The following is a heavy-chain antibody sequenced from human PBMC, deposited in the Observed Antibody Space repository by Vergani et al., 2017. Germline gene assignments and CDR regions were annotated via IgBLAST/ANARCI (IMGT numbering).Heavy chain of an antibody. J-gene: IGHJ6*02. V-gene: IGHV4-4*03. D-gene: IGHD3-22*01. CDR2: IYHSGST. CDR1: GGSISSSNW. CDR3: ARTPGNYYDSSGYYYYYYYGMDV. Sequence: QLQESGPGLVKPPGTLSLTCAVSGGSISSSNWWSWVRQPPGKGLEWIGEIYHSGSTNYNPSLKSRVTISVDKSKNQFSLKLSSVTAADTAVYYCARTPGNYYDSSGYYYYYYYGMDVWGQGTTVTVSS.